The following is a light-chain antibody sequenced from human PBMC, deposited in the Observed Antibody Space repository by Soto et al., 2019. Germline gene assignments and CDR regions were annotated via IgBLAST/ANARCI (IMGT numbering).Light chain of an antibody. CDR1: QSVSDYR. CDR3: QQYSSSPSGT. V-gene: IGKV3-20*01. Sequence: DIVLTQSPGTLSLSPGQRATLSCRASQSVSDYRLAGYQQRPGQPPRLLISGASNRATGIPDRFSGSGSGTDFTLTISRLEPEDFAVYYCQQYSSSPSGTFGQGTKVDIK. CDR2: GAS. J-gene: IGKJ1*01.